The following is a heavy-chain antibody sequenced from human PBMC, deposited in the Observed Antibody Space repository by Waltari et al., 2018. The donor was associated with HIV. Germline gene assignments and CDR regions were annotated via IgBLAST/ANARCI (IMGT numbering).Heavy chain of an antibody. Sequence: QVQLQQWGAGLLKPSETLSLTCAVYGGSFSGYYWSWIRQPPGKGLEWVGEINHSGSTNYNPSPKSRVTISVDTSKNQCSLKLSSVTAADTAVYYCARHGGYSSGWYVDKRYYYYGMDVWGQGTTVTVSS. J-gene: IGHJ6*02. CDR2: INHSGST. V-gene: IGHV4-34*01. D-gene: IGHD6-19*01. CDR1: GGSFSGYY. CDR3: ARHGGYSSGWYVDKRYYYYGMDV.